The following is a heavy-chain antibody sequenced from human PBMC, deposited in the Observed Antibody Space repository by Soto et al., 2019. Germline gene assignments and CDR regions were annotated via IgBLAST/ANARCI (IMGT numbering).Heavy chain of an antibody. D-gene: IGHD3-16*01. CDR2: IHHSGSI. CDR3: ARGTWVGGTWFVMGRPGDYVSVF. Sequence: SETLSLTWSVYGGSFSGYYWSGILQPPGKELEWIGEIHHSGSINYNPSLVSRATISLDTSKNQFSLKLTFATAADTAVYYCARGTWVGGTWFVMGRPGDYVSVFCDQGTTVTVS. J-gene: IGHJ6*02. CDR1: GGSFSGYY. V-gene: IGHV4-34*01.